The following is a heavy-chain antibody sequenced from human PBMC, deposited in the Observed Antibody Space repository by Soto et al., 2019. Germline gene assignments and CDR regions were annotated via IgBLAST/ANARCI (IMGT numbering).Heavy chain of an antibody. Sequence: GGSLRLSCVASGFTFYGYTLNWVRQAPGKGLEWVSYISSSSSTIYYADCVKGRFTISRDNAKNSLYLQMNSLRAEDTAVYYCGRERSNYYMDVWGKGTTVTVSS. CDR1: GFTFYGYT. CDR3: GRERSNYYMDV. J-gene: IGHJ6*03. CDR2: ISSSSSTI. V-gene: IGHV3-48*01.